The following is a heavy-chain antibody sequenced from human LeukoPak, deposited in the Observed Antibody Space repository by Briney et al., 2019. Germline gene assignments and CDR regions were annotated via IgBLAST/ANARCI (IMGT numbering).Heavy chain of an antibody. CDR2: INAGNGNT. D-gene: IGHD2-21*01. CDR1: GGTFSSYA. CDR3: ARDLGRGESGMDV. Sequence: ASVKVSCKASGGTFSSYAISWVRQAPGQGLEWMGWINAGNGNTKYSQKFQGRVTITRDTSASTAYMELSSLRSEDTAVYYCARDLGRGESGMDVWGQGTTVTVSS. J-gene: IGHJ6*02. V-gene: IGHV1-3*01.